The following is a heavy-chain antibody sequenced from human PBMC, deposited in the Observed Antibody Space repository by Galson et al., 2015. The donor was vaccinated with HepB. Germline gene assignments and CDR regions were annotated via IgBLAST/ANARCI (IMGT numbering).Heavy chain of an antibody. V-gene: IGHV1-24*01. CDR1: GNTLTELS. Sequence: SVKVSCKVSGNTLTELSIHWVRQAPGEGPEWMGSFDPEDGEPFYAQKFQGRVTMTEDTSTDTAYMELSNLRSDDTAVFYCATDRGGYIYGYNYWGQGTLVTVSS. CDR2: FDPEDGEP. D-gene: IGHD5-18*01. CDR3: ATDRGGYIYGYNY. J-gene: IGHJ4*02.